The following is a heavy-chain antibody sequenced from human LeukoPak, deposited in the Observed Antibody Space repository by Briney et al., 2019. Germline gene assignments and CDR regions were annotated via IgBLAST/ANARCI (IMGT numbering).Heavy chain of an antibody. Sequence: ASVKVSCKASGYTFTGYYMHWVRQAPGQGLGWIGWINPNSGGTNYAQKFQGRVTMTRDTSISTAYTELSRLRSDDTAVYYCARDLELGYYYYGMDVWGQGTTVTVSS. J-gene: IGHJ6*02. D-gene: IGHD3-10*01. CDR3: ARDLELGYYYYGMDV. CDR1: GYTFTGYY. V-gene: IGHV1-2*02. CDR2: INPNSGGT.